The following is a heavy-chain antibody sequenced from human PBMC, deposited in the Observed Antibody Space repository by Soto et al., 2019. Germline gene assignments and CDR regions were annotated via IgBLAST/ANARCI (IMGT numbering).Heavy chain of an antibody. V-gene: IGHV3-23*01. CDR3: AKVGGDTMIVVVSRHYFDY. CDR1: GFTFSSYA. D-gene: IGHD3-22*01. J-gene: IGHJ4*02. Sequence: GGSLRLSCAASGFTFSSYAMSWVRQAPGKGLEWVSAISGSGGSTYYADSVKGRFTIPRDNSKNTLYLQMNSLRAEDTAVYYCAKVGGDTMIVVVSRHYFDYWGQGTLVTVSS. CDR2: ISGSGGST.